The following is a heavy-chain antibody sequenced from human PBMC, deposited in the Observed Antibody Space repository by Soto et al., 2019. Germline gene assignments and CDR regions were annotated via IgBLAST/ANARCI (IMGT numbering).Heavy chain of an antibody. CDR3: GRASKPYGDYFWYFDL. CDR2: IIPIFGTA. V-gene: IGHV1-69*13. CDR1: GGTFSSYA. J-gene: IGHJ2*01. Sequence: SVKVSCKASGGTFSSYAISWVRQAPGQGLEWMGGIIPIFGTANYAQKFQGRVTITADESTSTAYMELSSLRSEDTAVYYCGRASKPYGDYFWYFDLWGRGTLVTVSS. D-gene: IGHD4-17*01.